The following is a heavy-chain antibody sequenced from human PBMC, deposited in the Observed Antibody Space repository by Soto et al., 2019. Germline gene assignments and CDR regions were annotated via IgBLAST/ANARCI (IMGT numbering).Heavy chain of an antibody. CDR2: ISDSGST. V-gene: IGHV3-23*01. CDR3: ARDPGGHYCTSTSCLYFFDH. J-gene: IGHJ4*02. Sequence: EVQLLESGGALVQPGGSLRLSCAASGFTFSNHAMNWFRQAPGKGLEWVSTISDSGSTYYADSVKGRFTFSRDNSKNKRYLQMNSLRAEDTAVYYCARDPGGHYCTSTSCLYFFDHWGQGTLVIVSS. D-gene: IGHD2-2*01. CDR1: GFTFSNHA.